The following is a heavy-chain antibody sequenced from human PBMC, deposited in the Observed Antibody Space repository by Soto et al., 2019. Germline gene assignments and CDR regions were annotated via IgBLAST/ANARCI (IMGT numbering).Heavy chain of an antibody. J-gene: IGHJ6*02. CDR1: GFTFSDHY. D-gene: IGHD3-10*01. CDR2: TRNKANSYTT. V-gene: IGHV3-72*01. Sequence: PGGSLRLSCAASGFTFSDHYMDWVRQAPGKGLEWVGRTRNKANSYTTEYAASVKGRFTISRDDSKNSLYLQMNSLKTEDTAVYYCARVMVRGVSPYYYYYYGMDVWGQGTTVTVSS. CDR3: ARVMVRGVSPYYYYYYGMDV.